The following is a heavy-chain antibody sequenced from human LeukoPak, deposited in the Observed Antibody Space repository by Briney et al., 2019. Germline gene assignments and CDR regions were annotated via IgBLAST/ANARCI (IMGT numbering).Heavy chain of an antibody. V-gene: IGHV3-30*04. Sequence: GGSLRLSCAASGFTFTAYSFYWVRQAPGKGLEWVAAISYDGNQRYNGGSVKGRFTISRDNPKNTLYLQMNSLRAEDTAVYFCARTTGGYFDYWGQGTLVTVSS. D-gene: IGHD4-17*01. CDR2: ISYDGNQR. CDR1: GFTFTAYS. J-gene: IGHJ4*02. CDR3: ARTTGGYFDY.